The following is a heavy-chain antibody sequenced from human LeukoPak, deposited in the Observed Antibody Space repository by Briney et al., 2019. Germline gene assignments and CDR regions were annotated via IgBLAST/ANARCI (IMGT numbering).Heavy chain of an antibody. Sequence: ASVKVSCKASGYTFTSYYMHWVRQAPGQGLEWMGIINPSGGSTSYAQKFQGRVTMTRDTSTSTVYMELSSLRSEDMAVYYCARIYCSSTSCYGFFGYWGQGTLVTVSS. CDR1: GYTFTSYY. CDR3: ARIYCSSTSCYGFFGY. CDR2: INPSGGST. J-gene: IGHJ4*02. V-gene: IGHV1-46*01. D-gene: IGHD2-2*01.